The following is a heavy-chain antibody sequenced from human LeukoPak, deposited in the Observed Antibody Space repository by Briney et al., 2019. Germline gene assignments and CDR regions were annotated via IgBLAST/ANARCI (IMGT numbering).Heavy chain of an antibody. CDR2: ISYDGSNK. Sequence: GRSLRLSCAASGFTFSSYAMHWVRQAPGKGLEWVAVISYDGSNKYYADSVKGRFTISRDNSKNTLYLQMNSLRAEDTAVYYCARDQSRIVGATTHFDYWGQGTLVTVSS. V-gene: IGHV3-30-3*01. CDR1: GFTFSSYA. CDR3: ARDQSRIVGATTHFDY. D-gene: IGHD1-26*01. J-gene: IGHJ4*02.